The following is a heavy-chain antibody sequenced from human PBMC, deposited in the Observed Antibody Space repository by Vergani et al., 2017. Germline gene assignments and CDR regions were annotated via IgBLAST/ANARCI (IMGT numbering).Heavy chain of an antibody. J-gene: IGHJ4*02. CDR2: IHYDGSHE. CDR3: ARDRGCATISCYFSGAFDY. V-gene: IGHV3-33*01. CDR1: GFSFSSFG. D-gene: IGHD2-2*01. Sequence: QVQLVESGGGVVQPGRSLRLSCAASGFSFSSFGFHWVRQAPGKGLEGVAFIHYDGSHEYYIDSVKGRFTISSDNSKNTLILQMNGLRAEDTAVYYCARDRGCATISCYFSGAFDYWGLGALVSVSS.